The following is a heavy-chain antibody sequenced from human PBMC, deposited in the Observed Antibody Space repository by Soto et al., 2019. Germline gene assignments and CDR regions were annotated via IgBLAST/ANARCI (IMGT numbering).Heavy chain of an antibody. CDR3: ARSIPVGGTNPFDI. J-gene: IGHJ3*02. Sequence: PGGSLRLSCAASGFTFSSYSMSWVRQAPGKGLEWVSYISYTSTIYYVGSVKGRSAISRDNAKSSLYLQMNSLRAEDTGLYYCARSIPVGGTNPFDIWGQGTMVTVSS. CDR2: ISYTSTI. CDR1: GFTFSSYS. V-gene: IGHV3-48*01. D-gene: IGHD6-13*01.